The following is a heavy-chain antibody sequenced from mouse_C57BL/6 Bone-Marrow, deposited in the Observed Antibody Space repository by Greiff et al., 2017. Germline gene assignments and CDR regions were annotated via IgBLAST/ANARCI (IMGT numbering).Heavy chain of an antibody. D-gene: IGHD2-3*01. CDR3: ASYDGYDGFDY. Sequence: QVQLQQPGAELVRPGSSVKLSCKASGYTFTSYWMDWVKQRPGQGLEWIGNIYPSDSETHYNQKFKDKATLTVDKSSSTAYMQLSSLTSEDAAVYYCASYDGYDGFDYWGQGTTLTVSS. V-gene: IGHV1-61*01. J-gene: IGHJ2*01. CDR1: GYTFTSYW. CDR2: IYPSDSET.